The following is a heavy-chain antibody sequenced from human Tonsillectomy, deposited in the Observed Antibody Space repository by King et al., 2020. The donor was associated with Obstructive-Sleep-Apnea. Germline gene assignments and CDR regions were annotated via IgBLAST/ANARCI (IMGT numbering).Heavy chain of an antibody. Sequence: VQLVESGGGLVQPGGYLRLSCAASGFTFSSSWMIWVLQAPGKGLEWVANIKQDGSEKYYVDSVQGRFTISRDNAKNSLYLQMNSLRVEDTAVYYCTRLSGSSVDYWGQGTLVTVSS. V-gene: IGHV3-7*01. CDR3: TRLSGSSVDY. CDR1: GFTFSSSW. J-gene: IGHJ4*02. CDR2: IKQDGSEK. D-gene: IGHD1-26*01.